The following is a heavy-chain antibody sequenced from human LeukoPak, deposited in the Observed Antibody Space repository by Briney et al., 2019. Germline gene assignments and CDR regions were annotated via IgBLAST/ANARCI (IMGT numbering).Heavy chain of an antibody. D-gene: IGHD2-21*01. V-gene: IGHV1-2*02. CDR1: GYTFTSYG. CDR3: ARDGLWQDYYYGMDV. Sequence: ASVKVSCKASGYTFTSYGISWVRQAPGQGLEWMGWINPNSGGTNYAQKFQGRVTMTRDTSISTAYMELSRLRSDDTAVYYCARDGLWQDYYYGMDVWGQGTTVTVSS. CDR2: INPNSGGT. J-gene: IGHJ6*02.